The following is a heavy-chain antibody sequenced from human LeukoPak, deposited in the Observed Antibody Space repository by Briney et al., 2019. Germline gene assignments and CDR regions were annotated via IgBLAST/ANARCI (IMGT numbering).Heavy chain of an antibody. CDR2: MNPNSGNT. CDR1: GYTFTSYD. J-gene: IGHJ4*02. V-gene: IGHV1-8*01. D-gene: IGHD3-10*01. CDR3: ARVLWFGELSSYY. Sequence: GASVKVSCKASGYTFTSYDSNWVRQATGQGLEWMGWMNPNSGNTGYAQKFQGRVTMTRNTSIRTAYMELSSLRSEDTAVYYCARVLWFGELSSYYWGQGTLVTVSS.